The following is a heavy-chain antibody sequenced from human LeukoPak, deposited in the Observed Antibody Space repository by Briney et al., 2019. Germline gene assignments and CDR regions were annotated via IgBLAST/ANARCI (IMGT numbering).Heavy chain of an antibody. CDR2: IWYDGSNK. CDR1: GCTFSTYG. D-gene: IGHD3-22*01. V-gene: IGHV3-33*01. CDR3: ARDYYDSSGASVSWFDP. J-gene: IGHJ5*02. Sequence: GSLRLSCAASGCTFSTYGMHWVRQAPGTGPECVAVIWYDGSNKYYADSVKGRFTISRDNSKITVYLQMNSLRAEDTAVYYCARDYYDSSGASVSWFDPWGQGTLVTVSS.